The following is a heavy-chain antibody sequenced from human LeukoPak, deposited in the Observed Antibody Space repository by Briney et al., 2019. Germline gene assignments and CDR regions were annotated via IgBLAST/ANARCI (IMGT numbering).Heavy chain of an antibody. J-gene: IGHJ5*02. CDR3: ATARGACSSTSCYTGSWFDP. D-gene: IGHD2-2*02. CDR1: GDTFTSYY. CDR2: INPSGGST. Sequence: ASVKVSCKASGDTFTSYYMHWVRQAPGQGLEWMGIINPSGGSTSYAQKFQGRVTMTRDTSTSTVYMELSSLRSEDMAVYYCATARGACSSTSCYTGSWFDPWGQGTLVTVSS. V-gene: IGHV1-46*03.